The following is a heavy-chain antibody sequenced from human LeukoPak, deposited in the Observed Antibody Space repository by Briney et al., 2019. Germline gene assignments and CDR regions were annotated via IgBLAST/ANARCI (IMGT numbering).Heavy chain of an antibody. Sequence: WVRQAPGKGLEGIGSLYYSGSTYYNPSLKSRVTISGDTSNNQFSLKLSSVTAADTAVYYCARDVVDYYGSSGYQTFDYWGQGTLVTVSS. CDR3: ARDVVDYYGSSGYQTFDY. J-gene: IGHJ4*02. V-gene: IGHV4-39*07. D-gene: IGHD3-22*01. CDR2: LYYSGST.